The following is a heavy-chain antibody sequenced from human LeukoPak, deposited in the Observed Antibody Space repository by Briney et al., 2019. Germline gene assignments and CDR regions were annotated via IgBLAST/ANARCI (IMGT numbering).Heavy chain of an antibody. CDR3: ARGHSSGWYPSSFDI. Sequence: ESLKISCKGSGYSFTSYWIGWVRQMPGKGLEWMGIIYPCDSDTRYSPSFQGQVTISADKSISTAYLQWSSLKASDTAMYYCARGHSSGWYPSSFDIWGQGTMVTVSS. D-gene: IGHD6-19*01. CDR1: GYSFTSYW. J-gene: IGHJ3*02. V-gene: IGHV5-51*01. CDR2: IYPCDSDT.